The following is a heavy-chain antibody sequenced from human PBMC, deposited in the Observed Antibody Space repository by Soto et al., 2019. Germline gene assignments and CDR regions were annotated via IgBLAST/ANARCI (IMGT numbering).Heavy chain of an antibody. Sequence: QVQLQESGPGLVKPSETLSLTCTVSGGSISIYYWSWIRQPPGKGLEWIGYIYYSGSTNYNPSLRSRVTISVDTSKSQFSLKLSSVTAADTAVYYCARDSPYDYPVWGQGTTVTVSS. D-gene: IGHD3-16*01. V-gene: IGHV4-59*01. J-gene: IGHJ6*02. CDR2: IYYSGST. CDR3: ARDSPYDYPV. CDR1: GGSISIYY.